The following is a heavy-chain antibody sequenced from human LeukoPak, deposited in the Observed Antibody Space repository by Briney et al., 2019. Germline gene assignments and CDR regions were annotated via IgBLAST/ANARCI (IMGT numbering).Heavy chain of an antibody. CDR1: GYTFTSYG. CDR3: ARGGGITMVRGLNFDY. D-gene: IGHD3-10*01. CDR2: ISAYNGDT. Sequence: ASVKVSCKASGYTFTSYGISWVRQAPGQGLEWMGWISAYNGDTDYAQKLQGRVTMTTDTSTSTAYMELRSLRSDDTAVYYCARGGGITMVRGLNFDYWGQGTLVTVSS. V-gene: IGHV1-18*01. J-gene: IGHJ4*02.